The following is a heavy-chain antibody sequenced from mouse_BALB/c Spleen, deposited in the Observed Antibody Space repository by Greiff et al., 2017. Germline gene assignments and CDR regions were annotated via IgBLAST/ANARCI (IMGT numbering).Heavy chain of an antibody. CDR1: GYTFSSYW. Sequence: QVQLQQSGAELMKPGASVKISCKATGYTFSSYWIEWVKQRPGHGLEWIGEILPGSGSTNYNEKFKGKATFTADTSSNTAYMQLSSLTSEDSAVYYCARGDYGYDGAYWGQGTLVTVSA. CDR3: ARGDYGYDGAY. D-gene: IGHD2-2*01. CDR2: ILPGSGST. V-gene: IGHV1-9*01. J-gene: IGHJ3*01.